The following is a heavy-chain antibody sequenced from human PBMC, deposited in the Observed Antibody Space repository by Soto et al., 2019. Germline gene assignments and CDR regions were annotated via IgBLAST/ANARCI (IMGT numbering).Heavy chain of an antibody. J-gene: IGHJ5*02. D-gene: IGHD3-16*01. CDR3: ARVKLGSYDWYDP. V-gene: IGHV3-74*01. CDR1: AFTFSNYW. Sequence: EVQLVESGGDLVQPGGSLRLSCAASAFTFSNYWMHWVRQAPGKGLMWVSRINPDGSRTTYADSVKGRFAISRDNAKNTVYLQMHSLRAEDAAVYYCARVKLGSYDWYDPCGEGTLGTVSS. CDR2: INPDGSRT.